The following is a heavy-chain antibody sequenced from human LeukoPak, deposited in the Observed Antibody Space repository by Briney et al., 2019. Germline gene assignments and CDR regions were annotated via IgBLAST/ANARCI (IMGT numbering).Heavy chain of an antibody. CDR3: ARSEFDYYYYYGMDV. CDR2: ISYDGSNK. D-gene: IGHD3-10*01. V-gene: IGHV3-30*03. CDR1: GFTFSSYG. J-gene: IGHJ6*02. Sequence: GGSLRLSCAASGFTFSSYGMHWVRQAPGKGLEWVAVISYDGSNKYYADSVKGRFTISRGNSKNTLYLQMNSLRAEDTAVYYCARSEFDYYYYYGMDVWGQGTTVTVSS.